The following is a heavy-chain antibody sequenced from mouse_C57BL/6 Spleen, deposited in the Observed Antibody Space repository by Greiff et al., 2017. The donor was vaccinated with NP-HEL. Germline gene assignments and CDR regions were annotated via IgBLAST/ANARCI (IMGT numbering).Heavy chain of an antibody. Sequence: EVQLVESGPGLVKPSQSLSLTCSVTGYSITSGYYWNWIRQFPGNKLEWMGYISYDGSNNYNPSLKNRISITRDTSKNQFFLKLNSVTTEDTATYYCARDQVYYGSSYFDYWGQGTTLTVSS. CDR3: ARDQVYYGSSYFDY. CDR1: GYSITSGYY. V-gene: IGHV3-6*01. D-gene: IGHD1-1*01. CDR2: ISYDGSN. J-gene: IGHJ2*01.